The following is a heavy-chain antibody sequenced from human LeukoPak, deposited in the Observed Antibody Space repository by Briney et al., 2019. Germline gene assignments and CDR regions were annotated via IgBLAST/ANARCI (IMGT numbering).Heavy chain of an antibody. V-gene: IGHV4-34*01. Sequence: SETLSLTCAVYGGSFSVYYWSWIRQPPGKGLEWIGEINHSGSTNYNPSLKSRVTISVDTSKNQFSLKLNSVTAADTAVYYCARERYSYGYVALDYWGQGTLVTVSS. CDR2: INHSGST. CDR1: GGSFSVYY. CDR3: ARERYSYGYVALDY. J-gene: IGHJ4*02. D-gene: IGHD5-18*01.